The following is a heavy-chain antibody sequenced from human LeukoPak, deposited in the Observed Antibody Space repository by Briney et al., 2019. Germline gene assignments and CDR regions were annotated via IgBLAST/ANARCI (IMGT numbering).Heavy chain of an antibody. V-gene: IGHV3-74*01. CDR1: GFSFSSYW. J-gene: IGHJ4*02. Sequence: GGSLRLSCAAAGFSFSSYWMHWVRQAPGEGLVWVSRINSDGSSTTYADSVKGRSSISRDNAKNTLYLHLDSLRAEDTGVYYCARAVRAHPPADFWGQGTLVTVSS. CDR2: INSDGSST. D-gene: IGHD3-3*01. CDR3: ARAVRAHPPADF.